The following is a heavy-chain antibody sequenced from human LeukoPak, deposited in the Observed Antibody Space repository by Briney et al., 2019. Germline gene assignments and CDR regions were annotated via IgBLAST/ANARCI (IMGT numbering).Heavy chain of an antibody. CDR1: GGSISSYY. Sequence: SETLSLTCTASGGSISSYYWSWIRQPAGKGLEWIGRIYTSGSTNYNPSLERRVTMSVDTSKNQCSLKLSSVTAADTAVYYCARDMTYCGGDCYWNWFDPWGQGTLVTVSS. CDR3: ARDMTYCGGDCYWNWFDP. CDR2: IYTSGST. D-gene: IGHD2-21*02. J-gene: IGHJ5*02. V-gene: IGHV4-4*07.